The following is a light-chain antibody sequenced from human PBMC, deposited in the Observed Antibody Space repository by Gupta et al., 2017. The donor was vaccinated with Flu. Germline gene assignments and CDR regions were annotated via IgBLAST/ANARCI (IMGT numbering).Light chain of an antibody. Sequence: GTLSLSPGERATRSGRASRDVSSNFLAWYQQKPGQAPRLLMSEASYRATGTPDRFSGSGSGTEFTLTINSLEAGDVAVYFCQQFCSIPFTFGHGTKVDIK. J-gene: IGKJ3*01. CDR3: QQFCSIPFT. CDR1: RDVSSNF. V-gene: IGKV3-20*01. CDR2: EAS.